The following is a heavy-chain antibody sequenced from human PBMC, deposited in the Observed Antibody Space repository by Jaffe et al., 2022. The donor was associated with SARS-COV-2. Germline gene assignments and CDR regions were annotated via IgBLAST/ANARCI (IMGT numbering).Heavy chain of an antibody. CDR2: ISGSGGST. CDR1: GFTFSSYA. CDR3: AKDGGTGRYPFYVGDV. Sequence: EVQLLESGGGLVQPGGSLRLSCAASGFTFSSYAMSWVRQAPGKGLEWVSAISGSGGSTYYADSVKGRFTISRDNSKNTLYLQMNSLRAEDTAVYYCAKDGGTGRYPFYVGDVWGQGTTVTVSS. D-gene: IGHD3-10*01. J-gene: IGHJ6*02. V-gene: IGHV3-23*01.